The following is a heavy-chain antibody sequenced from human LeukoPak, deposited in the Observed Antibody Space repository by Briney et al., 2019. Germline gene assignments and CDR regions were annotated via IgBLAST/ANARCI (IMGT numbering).Heavy chain of an antibody. CDR2: MYNSGST. V-gene: IGHV4-59*01. D-gene: IGHD4-17*01. CDR3: ARGIESYGDYGY. CDR1: GGSISGSY. Sequence: PSETLSLTCTVSGGSISGSYWSWIRQPPGKGLEWIAYMYNSGSTNYNPSLKGRVTISIDTSKNQFSLKLSSLTAADTAIYYCARGIESYGDYGYWGQGILVTVSS. J-gene: IGHJ4*02.